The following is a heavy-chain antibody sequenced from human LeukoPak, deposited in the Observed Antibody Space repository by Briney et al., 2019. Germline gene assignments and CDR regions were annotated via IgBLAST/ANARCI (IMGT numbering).Heavy chain of an antibody. D-gene: IGHD3-22*01. J-gene: IGHJ4*02. V-gene: IGHV1-18*04. Sequence: GASVKVSCKASGYTFTGYYMHWVRQAPGQGLEWMGWINPKSGNTNYAQKLQGRVTMTTDTSTSTAYMELRSLRSDDTAVYYCAREGDYYDSSDFEFDYWGQGTLVTVSS. CDR2: INPKSGNT. CDR1: GYTFTGYY. CDR3: AREGDYYDSSDFEFDY.